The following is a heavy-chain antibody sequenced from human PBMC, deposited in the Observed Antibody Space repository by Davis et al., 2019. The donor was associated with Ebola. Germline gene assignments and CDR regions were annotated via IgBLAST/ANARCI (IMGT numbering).Heavy chain of an antibody. J-gene: IGHJ4*02. CDR3: ASVLTYYYDSSGYYRGAFFDY. D-gene: IGHD3-22*01. CDR1: GGSITSSDYY. Sequence: MPSETLSLTCTVSGGSITSSDYYWGWIRQSPGKGLEWIGTFYYSGTTFYNPSLKSRITVSVDPSKNQFSLKLNSATAADTAVYYCASVLTYYYDSSGYYRGAFFDYWGQGTLVTVSS. CDR2: FYYSGTT. V-gene: IGHV4-39*01.